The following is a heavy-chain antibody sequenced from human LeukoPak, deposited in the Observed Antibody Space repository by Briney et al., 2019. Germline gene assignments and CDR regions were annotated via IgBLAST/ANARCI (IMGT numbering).Heavy chain of an antibody. CDR2: INHSGST. CDR1: GGSISSYY. CDR3: AREGLGGYDYFDY. Sequence: SETLSLTCTVSGGSISSYYRSWIRQPPGKGLEWIGEINHSGSTNYNPSLKSRVTISVDTSKNQFSLKLSSVTAADTAVYYCAREGLGGYDYFDYWGQGTLVTVSS. V-gene: IGHV4-34*01. D-gene: IGHD5-12*01. J-gene: IGHJ4*02.